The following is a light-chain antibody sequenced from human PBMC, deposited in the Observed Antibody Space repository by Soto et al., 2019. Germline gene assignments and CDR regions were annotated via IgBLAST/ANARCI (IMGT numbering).Light chain of an antibody. J-gene: IGKJ5*01. CDR1: RSVRSSY. CDR2: AAS. CDR3: QQYGSSPT. Sequence: TQAPGTLSLSPGAPATPSCMSSRSVRSSYLAWYQQKPGQAHRLIIFAASSRATGIPDRFSGSGSGTDFTLTISSLEPEDFAVYYCQQYGSSPTFGQGTRLEIK. V-gene: IGKV3-20*01.